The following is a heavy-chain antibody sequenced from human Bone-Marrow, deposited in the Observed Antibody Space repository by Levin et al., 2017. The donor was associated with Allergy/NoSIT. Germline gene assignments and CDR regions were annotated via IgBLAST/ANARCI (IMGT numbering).Heavy chain of an antibody. D-gene: IGHD3-16*01. V-gene: IGHV3-21*01. CDR3: ARDDVWAIVGADY. CDR1: GFTFSSYS. CDR2: ISSSSSYI. J-gene: IGHJ4*02. Sequence: GGSLRLSCAASGFTFSSYSMNWVRQAPGKGLEWVSSISSSSSYIYYADSVKGRFTISRDNAKNSLYLQMNSLRAEDTAVYYCARDDVWAIVGADYWGQGTLVTVSS.